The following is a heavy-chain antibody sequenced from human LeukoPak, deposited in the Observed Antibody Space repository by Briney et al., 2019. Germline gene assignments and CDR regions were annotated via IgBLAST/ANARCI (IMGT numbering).Heavy chain of an antibody. J-gene: IGHJ3*02. CDR3: ARHLKLPYGSGSSGAFDI. D-gene: IGHD3-10*01. Sequence: MAGGSLRLSCAASGFTFSDYYMSWIRQAPGKGLEWGSYISSSSSYTNYADSVKGRFTISRDNAKNSLYLQMNSLRAEDTAVYYCARHLKLPYGSGSSGAFDIWGQGTMVTVSS. CDR2: ISSSSSYT. V-gene: IGHV3-11*06. CDR1: GFTFSDYY.